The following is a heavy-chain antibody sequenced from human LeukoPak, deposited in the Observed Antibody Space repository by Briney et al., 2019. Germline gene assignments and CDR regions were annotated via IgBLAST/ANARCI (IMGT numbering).Heavy chain of an antibody. D-gene: IGHD3-10*01. J-gene: IGHJ3*02. Sequence: TGGSLRLSCAASGFTVSSNYMSWVRQAPGKGLEWVSVIYSGGSTYYADSVKGRFTISRDNSKNTLYLQMNSLRAEDTAVYYCARDRGYYYGSGSSNDAFDIWGQGTMVTVSS. V-gene: IGHV3-66*01. CDR2: IYSGGST. CDR3: ARDRGYYYGSGSSNDAFDI. CDR1: GFTVSSNY.